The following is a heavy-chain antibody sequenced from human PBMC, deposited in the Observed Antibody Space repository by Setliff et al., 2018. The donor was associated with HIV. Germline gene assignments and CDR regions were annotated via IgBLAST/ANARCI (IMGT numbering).Heavy chain of an antibody. Sequence: SETLSLTCTVSGDSITNDDYYWGWIRQPPGKGLEWIAIIHYNGRTYYDPSLKSRVTIFVDTSKTQFYLKLRSVTASDTAVYYCARHPRHYNILTGYRYYYMDVWGKGTTVTV. V-gene: IGHV4-39*01. CDR2: IHYNGRT. D-gene: IGHD3-9*01. CDR3: ARHPRHYNILTGYRYYYMDV. J-gene: IGHJ6*03. CDR1: GDSITNDDYY.